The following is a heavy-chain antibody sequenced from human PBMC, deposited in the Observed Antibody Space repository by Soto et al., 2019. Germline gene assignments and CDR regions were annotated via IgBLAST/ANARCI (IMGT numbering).Heavy chain of an antibody. D-gene: IGHD7-27*01. CDR3: ARNRRETGDFDY. Sequence: ASVRVSCKASGGTFSSYDISWMRQAPGQGLEWVGWMNPSSGNTGYAQKFQGRVTMTRSTSISTAYMELSSLTSEDTAVYYCARNRRETGDFDYWGQGTQVTVSS. V-gene: IGHV1-8*02. CDR1: GGTFSSYD. J-gene: IGHJ4*02. CDR2: MNPSSGNT.